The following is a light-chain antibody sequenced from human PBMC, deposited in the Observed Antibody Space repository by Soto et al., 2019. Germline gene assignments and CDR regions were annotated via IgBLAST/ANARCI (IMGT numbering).Light chain of an antibody. CDR1: HDIANY. V-gene: IGKV1-16*02. CDR2: AAS. Sequence: DLQMTQSPSSLSASVGDRVTITCRASHDIANYLAWFQQKPGTAPKSLIYAASSLQSGVPSKFRRTGYRSAFTLTISSLQPEDSAAYYRQQYLSYPFTFGPGTKVDVK. CDR3: QQYLSYPFT. J-gene: IGKJ3*01.